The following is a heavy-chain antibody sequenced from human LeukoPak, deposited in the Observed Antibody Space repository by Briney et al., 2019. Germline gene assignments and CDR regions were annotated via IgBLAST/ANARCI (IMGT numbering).Heavy chain of an antibody. CDR3: ARRTNDYVWGSYRWDFDY. CDR2: IYPGDSDT. V-gene: IGHV5-51*01. J-gene: IGHJ4*02. CDR1: GYTFTNYW. D-gene: IGHD3-16*02. Sequence: GESLKISCKGSGYTFTNYWIGWVRQMPGKGLEWMGIIYPGDSDTRYSPSFQGQVTISADKSISTAYLQWSSLKASDTAMYYCARRTNDYVWGSYRWDFDYWGQGTLVTVSS.